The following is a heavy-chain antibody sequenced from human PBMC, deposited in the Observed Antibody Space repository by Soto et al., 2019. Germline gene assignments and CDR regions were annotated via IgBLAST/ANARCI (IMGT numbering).Heavy chain of an antibody. D-gene: IGHD1-26*01. J-gene: IGHJ4*02. CDR2: IYYSGST. CDR3: ARRRGRELLHYFDY. V-gene: IGHV4-39*01. CDR1: GGSISSSSYY. Sequence: QLQLQESGPGLVKPSETLSLTCTVSGGSISSSSYYWGWIRQPPGKGLEWIGSIYYSGSTYYNPSLKSRVTISVDTSKNQFSLKLSSVTAADTAVYYCARRRGRELLHYFDYWGQGTLVTVSS.